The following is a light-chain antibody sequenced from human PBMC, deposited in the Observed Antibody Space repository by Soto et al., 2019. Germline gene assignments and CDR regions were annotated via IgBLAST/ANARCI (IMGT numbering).Light chain of an antibody. Sequence: DIQMTQSPSSLSASVGDRVTITCRASQSIRSYLNWYQQKPAKAPELLIYEATSLQSGVPSRFSGSGSGTDFTLTISSLQPEDVATYYCQQSYTTPFPFGPGTKVDIK. CDR3: QQSYTTPFP. J-gene: IGKJ3*01. V-gene: IGKV1-39*01. CDR2: EAT. CDR1: QSIRSY.